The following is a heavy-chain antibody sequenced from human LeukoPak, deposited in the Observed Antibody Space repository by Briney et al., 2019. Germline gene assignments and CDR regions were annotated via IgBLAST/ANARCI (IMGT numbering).Heavy chain of an antibody. V-gene: IGHV4-39*01. Sequence: KPSETLSLTCTVSGDSFSRNTYSWGWIRQPPGKGLEWIGSIYYTGRTFYNPSLKSRVTISVDTSKNQFSLKLSSVTAADTAVYYCARRGSMGGSFVGAFDIWGQGTMVTDSS. CDR3: ARRGSMGGSFVGAFDI. J-gene: IGHJ3*02. D-gene: IGHD1-26*01. CDR2: IYYTGRT. CDR1: GDSFSRNTYS.